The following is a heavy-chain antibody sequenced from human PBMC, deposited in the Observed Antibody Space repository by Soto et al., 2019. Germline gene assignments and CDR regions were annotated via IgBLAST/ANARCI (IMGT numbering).Heavy chain of an antibody. D-gene: IGHD2-2*01. CDR2: IHTSGST. CDR3: ARASMPKAHFDY. J-gene: IGHJ4*02. CDR1: GGSISCYY. V-gene: IGHV4-4*07. Sequence: SETLSLTCTVSGGSISCYYWSWIRQPAGKGLEWIGRIHTSGSTNYSPSLRSRVTISVDMSKNQISLKLTSVTAADTALYYCARASMPKAHFDYWGQGTLVTVSS.